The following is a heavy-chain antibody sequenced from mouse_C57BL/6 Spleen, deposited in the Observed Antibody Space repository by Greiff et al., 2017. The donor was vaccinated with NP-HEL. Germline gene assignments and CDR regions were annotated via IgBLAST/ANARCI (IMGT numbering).Heavy chain of an antibody. CDR1: GFTFSSYA. CDR2: ISDGGSYT. D-gene: IGHD3-2*02. Sequence: EVMLVESGGGLVKPGGSLKLSCAASGFTFSSYAMSWVRQTPEKRLEWVATISDGGSYTYYPDNVKGRFTISRDNAKNNLYLQMSHLKSEDTAMYYCARGSDSSGYVHWYFDVWGTGTTVTVSS. V-gene: IGHV5-4*03. J-gene: IGHJ1*03. CDR3: ARGSDSSGYVHWYFDV.